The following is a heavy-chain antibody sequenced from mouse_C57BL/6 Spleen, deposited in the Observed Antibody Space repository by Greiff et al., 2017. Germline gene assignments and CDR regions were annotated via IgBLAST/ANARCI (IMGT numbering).Heavy chain of an antibody. D-gene: IGHD2-3*01. CDR2: IYPSDSET. CDR1: GYTFTSYW. J-gene: IGHJ2*01. V-gene: IGHV1-52*01. CDR3: ARGIYDGYRDD. Sequence: QVQLQQPGAELVRPGSSVKLSCKASGYTFTSYWMHWVKQRPIPGLEWIGNIYPSDSETHYNQKFKDKATLTVDKSSSTDYMQLSSLTSEASAVYYGARGIYDGYRDDWGQGTTLTVSS.